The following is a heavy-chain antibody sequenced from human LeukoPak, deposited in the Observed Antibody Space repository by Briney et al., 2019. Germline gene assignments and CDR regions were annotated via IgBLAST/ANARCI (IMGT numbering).Heavy chain of an antibody. D-gene: IGHD3-10*01. CDR2: IYHSGST. Sequence: SSETLSLTCAVSGGSISSGGYSWSWIRQPPGKGLEWIGYIYHSGSTYYNPSLKCRVTISVDRSKNQFSLKLSSVTAADTAVYYCARTLYGSGSFVFDYWGQGTLVTVSS. CDR3: ARTLYGSGSFVFDY. V-gene: IGHV4-30-2*01. CDR1: GGSISSGGYS. J-gene: IGHJ4*02.